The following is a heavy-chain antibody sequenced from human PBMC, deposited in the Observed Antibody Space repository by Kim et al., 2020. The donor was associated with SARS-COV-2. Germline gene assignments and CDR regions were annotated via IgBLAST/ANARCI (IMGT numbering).Heavy chain of an antibody. Sequence: ASVKVSCKASGYTFTGYYMHWVRQAPGQGLEWMGWINPNSGGTNYAQKFQGRVTMTRDTSISTAYMELSRLRSDDTAVYYCARGGRYFDWLSIGDYFDYWGQGTLVTVSS. CDR2: INPNSGGT. CDR1: GYTFTGYY. V-gene: IGHV1-2*02. J-gene: IGHJ4*02. CDR3: ARGGRYFDWLSIGDYFDY. D-gene: IGHD3-9*01.